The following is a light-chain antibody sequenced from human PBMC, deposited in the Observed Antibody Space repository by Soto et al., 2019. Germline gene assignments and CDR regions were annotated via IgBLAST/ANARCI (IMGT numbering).Light chain of an antibody. CDR2: DAS. V-gene: IGKV3-11*01. CDR3: QQHSDWPLT. CDR1: QSVSSN. Sequence: EIVLIQSPATLSLSPGERATLYCMASQSVSSNLAWYQQNPGQAPRLLIFDASKRATGIPVRFSGSGSGTDFTLTISSLEPEDFTVYYCQQHSDWPLTFGGGTRVEIK. J-gene: IGKJ4*01.